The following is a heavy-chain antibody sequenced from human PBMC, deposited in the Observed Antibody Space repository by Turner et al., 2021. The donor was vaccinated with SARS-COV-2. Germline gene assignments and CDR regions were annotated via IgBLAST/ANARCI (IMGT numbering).Heavy chain of an antibody. J-gene: IGHJ5*02. D-gene: IGHD3-22*01. CDR3: ARHDSRITNIIVVPWNWFDP. Sequence: QLQLQESGPGLVKASETLSLTCTVSGASIGSSRNYWGWIRQPPGKGLEWIGSINYSGRTYYKSSLKSRVTISVDTSKNQISLKLSTVTAADTAKYYCARHDSRITNIIVVPWNWFDPWGQGTLVTVSS. CDR2: INYSGRT. CDR1: GASIGSSRNY. V-gene: IGHV4-39*01.